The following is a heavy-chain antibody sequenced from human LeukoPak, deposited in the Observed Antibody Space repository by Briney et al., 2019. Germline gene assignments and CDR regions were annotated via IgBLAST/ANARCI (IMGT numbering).Heavy chain of an antibody. V-gene: IGHV1-69*05. CDR2: IIPIFGTA. D-gene: IGHD3-9*01. CDR3: ARALRYFDWLPAPDDAFDI. J-gene: IGHJ3*02. CDR1: GGTFSSYA. Sequence: GASVKVSCKASGGTFSSYAISWVRQAPGQGLEWMGRIIPIFGTANYAQKFQGRVTITTDESTSTAYMELSSLRSEDTAVYYCARALRYFDWLPAPDDAFDIWGQGTVVTVSS.